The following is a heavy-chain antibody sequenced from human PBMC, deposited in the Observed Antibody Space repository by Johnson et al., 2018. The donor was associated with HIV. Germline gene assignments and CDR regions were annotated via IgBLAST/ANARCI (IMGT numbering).Heavy chain of an antibody. Sequence: VQLVESGGGVVQPGRSLRLSCAASAFTFSSYAMHWVRQAPGKGLEWVSGISWNSGSIDYVDSVKGRFTISRDNAKKSLYLQMNSLGAEDTALYYCAKTYSSGWYDGFDIWGQGTMVTVSS. CDR1: AFTFSSYA. V-gene: IGHV3-9*01. CDR2: ISWNSGSI. D-gene: IGHD6-19*01. J-gene: IGHJ3*02. CDR3: AKTYSSGWYDGFDI.